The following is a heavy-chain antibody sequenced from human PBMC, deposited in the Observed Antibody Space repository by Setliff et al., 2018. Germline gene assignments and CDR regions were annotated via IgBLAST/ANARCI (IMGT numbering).Heavy chain of an antibody. V-gene: IGHV4-34*01. J-gene: IGHJ6*02. D-gene: IGHD3-16*01. CDR3: ARDRTAYTYGLDV. CDR1: GESFSNNY. CDR2: SNHSGNT. Sequence: SETLSLTCSVYGESFSNNYWSWIRQPPGKGLEWIGESNHSGNTTNHPSLKSRLTMSVDTSKNQFSLKLKAVTAADTAVYYCARDRTAYTYGLDVWGQGTTVTVSS.